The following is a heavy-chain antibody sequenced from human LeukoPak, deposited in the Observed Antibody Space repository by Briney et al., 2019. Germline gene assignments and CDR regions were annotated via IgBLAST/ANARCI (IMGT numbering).Heavy chain of an antibody. D-gene: IGHD5-18*01. CDR2: IIPIFGTA. V-gene: IGHV1-69*01. Sequence: SVKVSCKASGGTFSSYAISWVRQAPGQGLEWMGGIIPIFGTANYAQEFQGRVTITADESTSTAYMELSSLRSEDTAVYYCARDGERGIQLWFLWGQGTLVTVSS. CDR1: GGTFSSYA. J-gene: IGHJ4*02. CDR3: ARDGERGIQLWFL.